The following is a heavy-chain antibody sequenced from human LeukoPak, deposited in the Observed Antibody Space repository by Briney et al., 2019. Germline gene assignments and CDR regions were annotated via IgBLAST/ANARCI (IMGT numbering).Heavy chain of an antibody. Sequence: PSETLSLTCTVSGGSISSSSYYWGWIRQPPGKGLEWIGSIYYSGSTYYNPSLKSRVTISVDTSKNQFSLKLSSVTAADTAVYYCARGLLYYYGLDVWGQGTTVTVSS. J-gene: IGHJ6*02. CDR2: IYYSGST. V-gene: IGHV4-39*07. CDR1: GGSISSSSYY. CDR3: ARGLLYYYGLDV.